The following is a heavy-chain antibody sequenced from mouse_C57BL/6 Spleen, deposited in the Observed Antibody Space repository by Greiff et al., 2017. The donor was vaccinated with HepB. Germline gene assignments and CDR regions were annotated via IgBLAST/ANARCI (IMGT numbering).Heavy chain of an antibody. CDR3: ARGNPYYYGSSYYFDY. CDR2: IHPNSGST. D-gene: IGHD1-1*01. Sequence: QVQLQQPGAELVKPGASVKLSCKASGYTFTSYWMHWVKQRPGQGLEWIGMIHPNSGSTNYNEKFKSKATLTVDKSSSTAYMQLSSLTSEDSAVYYCARGNPYYYGSSYYFDYWGQGTTLTVSS. V-gene: IGHV1-64*01. J-gene: IGHJ2*01. CDR1: GYTFTSYW.